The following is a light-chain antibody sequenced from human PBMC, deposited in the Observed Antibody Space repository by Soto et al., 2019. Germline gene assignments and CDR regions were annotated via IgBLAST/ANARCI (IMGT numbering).Light chain of an antibody. CDR1: SSNIGRNS. J-gene: IGLJ3*02. Sequence: QAVVTQPPSASGTTGQRVTIYCSGSSSNIGRNSVSWYQHLPGTAPKLLIYSNNQRPSGVPDRFSGSRSGTSASLAISGLQSEDEADYYCAVWDDSLNGWVFGGGTKLTVL. V-gene: IGLV1-44*01. CDR3: AVWDDSLNGWV. CDR2: SNN.